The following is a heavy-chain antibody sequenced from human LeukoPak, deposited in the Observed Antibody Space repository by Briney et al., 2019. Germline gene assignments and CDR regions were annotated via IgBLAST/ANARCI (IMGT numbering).Heavy chain of an antibody. CDR1: GFTVSSNY. D-gene: IGHD5-18*01. CDR3: ARGYSYGPWTY. V-gene: IGHV3-53*01. J-gene: IGHJ4*02. CDR2: IYSGGST. Sequence: GGSLRLSCAASGFTVSSNYMSWVRQAPGKGLEWVSVIYSGGSTSYADSVKGRSTISRDNAKNSLYLQMNSLRAEDTAVYYCARGYSYGPWTYWGQGTLVTVSS.